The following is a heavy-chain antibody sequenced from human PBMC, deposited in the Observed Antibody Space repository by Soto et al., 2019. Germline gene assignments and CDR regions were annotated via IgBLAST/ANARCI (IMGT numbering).Heavy chain of an antibody. J-gene: IGHJ6*02. CDR3: ARHVAVATISWGTYGMDV. Sequence: EVQLVESGGGLVQPGGSLRLSCAASGFTFSSYWMHWVRQAPGEGLVWVSRINSDGSNTTYADSVKGRFTTSRDNYKNTLVLQMNSLRGEDTAVYYCARHVAVATISWGTYGMDVWGQGTTVTVSS. D-gene: IGHD5-12*01. V-gene: IGHV3-74*01. CDR1: GFTFSSYW. CDR2: INSDGSNT.